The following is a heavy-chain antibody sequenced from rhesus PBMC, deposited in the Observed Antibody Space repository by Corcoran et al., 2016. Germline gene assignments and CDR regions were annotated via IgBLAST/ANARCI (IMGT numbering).Heavy chain of an antibody. CDR3: ARGRDFDY. Sequence: QSQLQESRPGLVKPSETLSPTCPVLGGSISGYYWSWIRQPQGKGLEWIGYIEGNSAGTKYNPSLKSRVTISKDTSKNQFSLKLSSVTAADTAVYYCARGRDFDYWGQGVLVTVSS. J-gene: IGHJ4*01. CDR2: IEGNSAGT. CDR1: GGSISGYY. V-gene: IGHV4-81*01.